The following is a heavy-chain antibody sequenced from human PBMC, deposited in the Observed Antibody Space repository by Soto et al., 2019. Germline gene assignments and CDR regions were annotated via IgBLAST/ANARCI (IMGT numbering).Heavy chain of an antibody. CDR1: GGSISSGDYY. Sequence: SETLSLTCTVSGGSISSGDYYWSWIRQPPGKGLEWIGYIYYSGSTYYNPSLKSRVTLSVDTSKNQFSLKLSSVTAADTAVYYCARAVDPYDSSGYRLDYWGQGTLVTVS. J-gene: IGHJ4*02. D-gene: IGHD3-22*01. CDR2: IYYSGST. V-gene: IGHV4-30-4*01. CDR3: ARAVDPYDSSGYRLDY.